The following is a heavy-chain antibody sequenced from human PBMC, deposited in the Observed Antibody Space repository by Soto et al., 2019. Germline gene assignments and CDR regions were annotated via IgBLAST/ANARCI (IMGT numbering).Heavy chain of an antibody. Sequence: GGSLRLSCAASGFTFSSYAMSWVRQAPGKGLEWVSAISGSGGSTYYADSVKGRFTISRDNSKNTLYLQMNSLRAEDTAVYYCAKGSYCGGDCYQYFDYRGQGTLVTVSS. CDR1: GFTFSSYA. CDR2: ISGSGGST. J-gene: IGHJ4*02. D-gene: IGHD2-21*02. V-gene: IGHV3-23*01. CDR3: AKGSYCGGDCYQYFDY.